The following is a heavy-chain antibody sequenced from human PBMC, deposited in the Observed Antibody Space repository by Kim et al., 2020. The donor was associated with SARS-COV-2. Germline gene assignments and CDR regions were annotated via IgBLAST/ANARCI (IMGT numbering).Heavy chain of an antibody. CDR2: ISSSGSTI. J-gene: IGHJ4*02. CDR1: GFTFSDYY. D-gene: IGHD3-9*01. CDR3: ARSYDILTGYCPFDY. V-gene: IGHV3-11*04. Sequence: GGSLRLSCAASGFTFSDYYMSWIRQAPGKGLEWVSYISSSGSTIYYADSVKGRFTISRDKPKNSLYLQMNSLRAEDTAVYYCARSYDILTGYCPFDYWGQGTLVTVSS.